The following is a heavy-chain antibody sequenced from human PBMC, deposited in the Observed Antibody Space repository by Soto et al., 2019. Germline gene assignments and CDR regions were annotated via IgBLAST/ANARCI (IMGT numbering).Heavy chain of an antibody. J-gene: IGHJ3*02. D-gene: IGHD3-9*01. CDR3: AAAYYDILAGCINTLDDAFDI. Sequence: QMQLVQSGPEVKKPGTSVKVSCKASGFTFTSSAMQWVRQARGQRLEWIGWIVVGSGNTNYAQKFQERVTITREMSTSTAYMELGSLRSEDTAVYYCAAAYYDILAGCINTLDDAFDIWGQGTMVTVSS. V-gene: IGHV1-58*02. CDR1: GFTFTSSA. CDR2: IVVGSGNT.